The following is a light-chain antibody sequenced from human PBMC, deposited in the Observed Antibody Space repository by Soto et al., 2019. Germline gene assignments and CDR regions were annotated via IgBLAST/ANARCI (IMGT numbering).Light chain of an antibody. CDR3: QQLKSYPLT. CDR1: QDISSY. CDR2: PAS. Sequence: IQLTQSPSSLSASVGDRVTITCRASQDISSYLAWYQLKPGKAPKLLIYPASTLQSGVPSRFSGSESGTDFTLTISRLQPEDFASYYCQQLKSYPLTFGGGTKVEIK. V-gene: IGKV1-9*01. J-gene: IGKJ4*01.